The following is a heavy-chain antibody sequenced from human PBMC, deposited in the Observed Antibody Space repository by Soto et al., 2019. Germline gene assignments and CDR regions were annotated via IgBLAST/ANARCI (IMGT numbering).Heavy chain of an antibody. CDR3: VRRHVSATGIDWFDP. D-gene: IGHD6-13*01. J-gene: IGHJ5*02. V-gene: IGHV1-3*01. Sequence: ASVNVSCKASGYTFTSYGIHWVRQAPAQRLEWMGWINAANGDTKYSPKFQGRVTITSDTSESTAYMELSSLRSEDTAVYYCVRRHVSATGIDWFDPWGQGTLVTVSS. CDR2: INAANGDT. CDR1: GYTFTSYG.